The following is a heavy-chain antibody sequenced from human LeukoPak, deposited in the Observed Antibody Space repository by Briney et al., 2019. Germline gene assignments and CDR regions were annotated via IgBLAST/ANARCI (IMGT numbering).Heavy chain of an antibody. Sequence: GGSLRLSCTASGFTFSSYAMSWVRLAPGKGLEWVSGIGNSGRSTYYADSVQGRFTISRDNSKNTLYLQMDSLRVEDTALYYCAKDDGSNFVRGYFDSWGQGALVTASS. D-gene: IGHD3-10*01. V-gene: IGHV3-23*01. J-gene: IGHJ4*02. CDR3: AKDDGSNFVRGYFDS. CDR2: IGNSGRST. CDR1: GFTFSSYA.